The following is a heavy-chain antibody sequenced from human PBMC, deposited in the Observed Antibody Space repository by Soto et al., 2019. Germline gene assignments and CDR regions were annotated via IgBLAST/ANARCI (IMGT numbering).Heavy chain of an antibody. CDR2: INQSGST. D-gene: IGHD4-4*01. CDR1: GGSLSGYY. Sequence: QVQLQQWGAGLLKPSETLSLSCAVYGGSLSGYYWSWIRQSPGKGLEWMGEINQSGSTNYNPSLKSGVTISVDTSKNQFSLKVSSVTAADTAVYYCARGPHDYRYYSYGMDVWGQGTTVTVSS. CDR3: ARGPHDYRYYSYGMDV. V-gene: IGHV4-34*01. J-gene: IGHJ6*02.